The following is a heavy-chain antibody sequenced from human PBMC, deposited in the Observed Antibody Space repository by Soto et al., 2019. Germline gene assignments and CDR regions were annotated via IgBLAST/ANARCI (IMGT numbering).Heavy chain of an antibody. V-gene: IGHV3-7*01. CDR2: IRQDGTER. Sequence: QLVESGGGLVQPGGSLRLSCAGSGFGFSSYWMGWVRQAPGKRLEWVANIRQDGTERSYADSVKGRFTISRDNAENSLYLQMDSLGVEDTAVYYCVRENYFDYWGQGTLVTVSS. CDR1: GFGFSSYW. J-gene: IGHJ4*02. CDR3: VRENYFDY.